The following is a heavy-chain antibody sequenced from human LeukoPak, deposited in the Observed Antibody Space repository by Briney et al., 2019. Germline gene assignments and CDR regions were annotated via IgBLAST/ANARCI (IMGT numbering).Heavy chain of an antibody. J-gene: IGHJ5*02. D-gene: IGHD1-26*01. Sequence: ASVKVSCKASGYTFTGYYMHWVRQAPGQGLEWMGWINPNSGGTNYAQKFQGRVTMTRDTSISTAYMELSRLRSDDTAVYYCARRGATTTGWFDPWGQGPLVTVSS. CDR3: ARRGATTTGWFDP. V-gene: IGHV1-2*02. CDR2: INPNSGGT. CDR1: GYTFTGYY.